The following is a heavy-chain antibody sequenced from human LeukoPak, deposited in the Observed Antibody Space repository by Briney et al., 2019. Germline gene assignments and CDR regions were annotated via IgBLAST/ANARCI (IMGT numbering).Heavy chain of an antibody. CDR3: ARDTGFPFFDY. CDR1: GYTFTGYY. J-gene: IGHJ4*02. Sequence: ASVKVSCKASGYTFTGYYMHWVRQAPGQGLEWMGWINPNSGGTNYAQKFQGRVTMTRDTSITAAYMELSRLTSDDTAVYYCARDTGFPFFDYWGQGSLVTVSS. CDR2: INPNSGGT. V-gene: IGHV1-2*02.